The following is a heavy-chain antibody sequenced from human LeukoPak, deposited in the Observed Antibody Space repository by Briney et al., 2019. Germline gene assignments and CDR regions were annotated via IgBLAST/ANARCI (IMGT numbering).Heavy chain of an antibody. CDR3: AGSGYDSSGTLFDY. J-gene: IGHJ4*02. D-gene: IGHD3-22*01. CDR2: IYYSGST. CDR1: GGSISSYY. V-gene: IGHV4-59*08. Sequence: PSETLSLTCTVSGGSISSYYWSWIRQPPGKGLEWIGYIYYSGSTNYNPSLKSRVTISVDTSKNQFSLKLSSVTAADTAVYYCAGSGYDSSGTLFDYWGQGTLVTVSS.